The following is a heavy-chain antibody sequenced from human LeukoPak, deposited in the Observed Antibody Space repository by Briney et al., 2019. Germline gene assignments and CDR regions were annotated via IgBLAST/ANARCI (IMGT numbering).Heavy chain of an antibody. V-gene: IGHV4-59*01. D-gene: IGHD3-22*01. CDR2: IYYSGST. Sequence: SETLSLTCTVSGGSISSYYWSWIRQPPGKGLEWIGYIYYSGSTNYNPSLKSRVTISVDTSKNQFSLNLSSVTAADTAVYYCASSGYYYRDAFDIWGQGTMVTVSS. J-gene: IGHJ3*02. CDR1: GGSISSYY. CDR3: ASSGYYYRDAFDI.